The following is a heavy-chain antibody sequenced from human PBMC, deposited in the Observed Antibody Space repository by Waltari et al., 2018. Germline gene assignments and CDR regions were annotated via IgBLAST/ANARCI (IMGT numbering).Heavy chain of an antibody. J-gene: IGHJ4*02. CDR3: ARGDVSGSYLPDY. V-gene: IGHV3-7*01. CDR2: IKQDGSEK. D-gene: IGHD1-26*01. Sequence: EVQLVESGGGLVQPGGSLRLSCAASGFTFSSYWMSWVRQAPGKGLEWVANIKQDGSEKYYGDSVKGRFTISRDNAKNSLYLQMNSLRAEDTAVYYCARGDVSGSYLPDYWGQGTLVTVSS. CDR1: GFTFSSYW.